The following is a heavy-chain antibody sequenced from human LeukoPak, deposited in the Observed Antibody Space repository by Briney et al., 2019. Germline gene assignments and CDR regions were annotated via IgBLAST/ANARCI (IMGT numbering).Heavy chain of an antibody. Sequence: PSGTLSLTCAVYGGSFSGYYWSWIRQPPGKGLEWIGEINHSGSTNYNPSLKSRVTISVDTSKNQFSLKLSSVTAADTAVYYCARVLMTTPEFDYWGQGTLVTVSS. CDR2: INHSGST. J-gene: IGHJ4*02. V-gene: IGHV4-34*01. D-gene: IGHD3-16*01. CDR3: ARVLMTTPEFDY. CDR1: GGSFSGYY.